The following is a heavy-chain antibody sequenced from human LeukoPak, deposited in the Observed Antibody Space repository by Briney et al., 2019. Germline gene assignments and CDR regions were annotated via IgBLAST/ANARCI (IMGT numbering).Heavy chain of an antibody. Sequence: GGSLRLSCAASGFTVSSNYMSWVRQAPGKGLEWVSVIYSGGSTYYADSVKGRFTISRDNSKNTLYLQMNSLRAEDTAVYYCARDRGSSEPFDYWGQGTLVTVSS. D-gene: IGHD2-2*01. CDR3: ARDRGSSEPFDY. CDR2: IYSGGST. J-gene: IGHJ4*02. CDR1: GFTVSSNY. V-gene: IGHV3-66*02.